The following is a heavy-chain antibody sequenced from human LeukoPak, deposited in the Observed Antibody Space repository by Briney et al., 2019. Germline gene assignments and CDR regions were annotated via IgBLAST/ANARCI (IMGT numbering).Heavy chain of an antibody. CDR3: ARVKGLDSGSRVDAFDI. Sequence: PSQTLSLTCTVSGGSISSGGYYWSWIRQPPGKGLEWIGYIYYSGSTNYNPSLKSRVTISVDTSKNQFSLKLSSVTAADTAVYYCARVKGLDSGSRVDAFDIWGQGTMVTVSS. V-gene: IGHV4-61*08. CDR2: IYYSGST. CDR1: GGSISSGGYY. D-gene: IGHD1-26*01. J-gene: IGHJ3*02.